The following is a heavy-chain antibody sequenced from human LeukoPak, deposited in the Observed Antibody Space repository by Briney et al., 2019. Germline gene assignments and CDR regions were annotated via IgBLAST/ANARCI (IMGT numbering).Heavy chain of an antibody. J-gene: IGHJ6*02. CDR2: ISAYNGNT. Sequence: ASVKVSCKASGYTFTSYGISWVRQAPGQGLEWMGWISAYNGNTNYAQKLQGRVTMTTDTSTSTAYMELRSLRSDDTAVYYCARYLKYGIAADYYYYGMDVWGQGTTVTVSS. V-gene: IGHV1-18*01. CDR3: ARYLKYGIAADYYYYGMDV. D-gene: IGHD6-13*01. CDR1: GYTFTSYG.